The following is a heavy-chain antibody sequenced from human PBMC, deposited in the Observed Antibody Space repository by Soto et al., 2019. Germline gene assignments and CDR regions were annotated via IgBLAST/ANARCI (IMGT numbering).Heavy chain of an antibody. CDR1: GGSISSGDYY. CDR2: IYYSGST. Sequence: SETLSLTCTVSGGSISSGDYYWSWIRQPPGKGLEWIGYIYYSGSTYYNPSLKSRVTISVDTSKNQFSLKLSSVTAADTAVYYRARILWFGELKGWFDPWGQGTLVTVSS. J-gene: IGHJ5*02. CDR3: ARILWFGELKGWFDP. D-gene: IGHD3-10*01. V-gene: IGHV4-30-4*01.